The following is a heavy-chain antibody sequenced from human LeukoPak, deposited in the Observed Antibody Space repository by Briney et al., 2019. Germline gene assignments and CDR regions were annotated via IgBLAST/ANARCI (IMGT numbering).Heavy chain of an antibody. CDR2: INPKSGDT. CDR1: GNTFSGSY. Sequence: ASVKVSCKASGNTFSGSYMHWVRQAPGQGLEWMGWINPKSGDTKYGQKFQGRVSMTRDMSVTTVYMELSTLISDDTAVYYCASAPYGSGSYSLHYYGLDVWGQGTTVTDSS. D-gene: IGHD3-10*01. J-gene: IGHJ6*02. V-gene: IGHV1-2*02. CDR3: ASAPYGSGSYSLHYYGLDV.